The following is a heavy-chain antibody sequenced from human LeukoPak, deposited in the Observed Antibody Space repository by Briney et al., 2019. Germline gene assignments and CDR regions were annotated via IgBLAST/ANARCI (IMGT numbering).Heavy chain of an antibody. CDR3: ASSYSSGWYLD. CDR2: IYPSGGST. CDR1: GYTFTSYY. D-gene: IGHD6-19*01. Sequence: ASVKVSCKASGYTFTSYYMHWVRQAPGQGLEWMGIIYPSGGSTSYAQKFQGRVTMTRDTSTSTVYMELSSLRSEDTAVYYCASSYSSGWYLDWGQGTLVTVSS. J-gene: IGHJ4*02. V-gene: IGHV1-46*01.